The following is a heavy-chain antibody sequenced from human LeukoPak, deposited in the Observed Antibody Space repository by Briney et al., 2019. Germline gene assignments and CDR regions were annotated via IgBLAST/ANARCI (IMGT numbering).Heavy chain of an antibody. CDR1: GYTLTELS. J-gene: IGHJ4*02. CDR2: FDPEDGET. Sequence: ASVKVSCKVSGYTLTELSMPWVRQAPGKGLEWMGGFDPEDGETIYAQKFQGRVTMTEDTSTDTAYMELSSLRSEDTAVYYCATEITMVRGVIITTDYFDYWGQGTLVTVSS. CDR3: ATEITMVRGVIITTDYFDY. D-gene: IGHD3-10*01. V-gene: IGHV1-24*01.